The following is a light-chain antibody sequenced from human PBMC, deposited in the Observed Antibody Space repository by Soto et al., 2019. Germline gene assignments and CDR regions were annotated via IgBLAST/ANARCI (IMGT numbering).Light chain of an antibody. J-gene: IGKJ1*01. CDR3: QQYNSYPWT. V-gene: IGKV1-5*03. CDR1: QTISTW. Sequence: DTQMTQSPSTLSGSIGDRVTITCRASQTISTWLAWYQQKPGKAPMLLIYKASSLQTGVPSRFSGSGSGTEFTLTISSLQPDDSATYYCQQYNSYPWTFGQGTKVEIK. CDR2: KAS.